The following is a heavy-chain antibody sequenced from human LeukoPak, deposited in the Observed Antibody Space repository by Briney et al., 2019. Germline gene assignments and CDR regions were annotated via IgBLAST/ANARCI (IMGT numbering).Heavy chain of an antibody. V-gene: IGHV4-59*01. D-gene: IGHD3-16*01. CDR3: ARYVFDLRAFDI. CDR2: IYYSGST. Sequence: SETLSLTCTVSGGSISSYYWSWIRQPPGKGLEWIGYIYYSGSTNYNPSLKSRVSTSVDTSKNQFSLKLSSVTAADTAVYYCARYVFDLRAFDIWGQGTMVTVSS. CDR1: GGSISSYY. J-gene: IGHJ3*02.